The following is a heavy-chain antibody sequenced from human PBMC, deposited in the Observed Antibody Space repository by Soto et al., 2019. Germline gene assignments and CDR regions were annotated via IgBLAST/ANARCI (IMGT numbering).Heavy chain of an antibody. V-gene: IGHV1-69*13. D-gene: IGHD3-3*01. CDR1: GGTFSSYA. J-gene: IGHJ5*02. CDR2: IVPIFGTA. CDR3: ASHSTTYYDFWSGPGP. Sequence: SVKVSCKASGGTFSSYAISWVRQAPGQGLEWMGGIVPIFGTADYAQKFQGRVTITADESTSTAYMELSSLRSEDTAVYYCASHSTTYYDFWSGPGPWGQGTLVTVSS.